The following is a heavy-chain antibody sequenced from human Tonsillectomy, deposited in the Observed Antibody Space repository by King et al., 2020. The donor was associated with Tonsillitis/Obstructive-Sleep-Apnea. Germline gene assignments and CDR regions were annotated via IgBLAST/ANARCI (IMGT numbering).Heavy chain of an antibody. CDR3: ARDDFYGSGSYRYYYGLDV. CDR1: GFTFSTYG. J-gene: IGHJ6*02. D-gene: IGHD3-10*01. CDR2: IWYDRSNT. Sequence: VQLVESGGGVVQPGRSLRLSCAASGFTFSTYGMHWVRQAPGKGLEWVAAIWYDRSNTYYADSLKGRFTISRHNSKNTLYLQMNRLRAEDTALYYCARDDFYGSGSYRYYYGLDVWGQGTTVTVSS. V-gene: IGHV3-33*01.